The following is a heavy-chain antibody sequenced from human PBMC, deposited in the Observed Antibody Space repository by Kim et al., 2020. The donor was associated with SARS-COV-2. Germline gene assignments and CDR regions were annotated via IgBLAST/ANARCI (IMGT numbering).Heavy chain of an antibody. D-gene: IGHD4-17*01. CDR3: ARDWGMTTVTTNTFDY. V-gene: IGHV3-30*04. J-gene: IGHJ4*02. Sequence: GGSLRLSCAASGFTFSSYAMHWVRQAPGKGLEWVAVISYDGSNKYYADSVKGRFTISRDNSKNTLYLQMNSLRAEDTAVYYCARDWGMTTVTTNTFDYWGQGTLVTVSS. CDR1: GFTFSSYA. CDR2: ISYDGSNK.